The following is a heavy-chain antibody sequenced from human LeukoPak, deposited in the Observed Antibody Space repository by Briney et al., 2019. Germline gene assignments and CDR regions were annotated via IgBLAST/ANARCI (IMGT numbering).Heavy chain of an antibody. D-gene: IGHD1-26*01. Sequence: GGSLSLSCTASGFIFRDRAISWVRQAPGKGLEWVGFIRTKALGGTTEYAASVKDRFTISRDDSGRIAYLHINSLKTEDTAVYYCARNSGTYPGYGMDVWGQGTTVTVSS. CDR3: ARNSGTYPGYGMDV. V-gene: IGHV3-49*04. J-gene: IGHJ6*02. CDR2: IRTKALGGTT. CDR1: GFIFRDRA.